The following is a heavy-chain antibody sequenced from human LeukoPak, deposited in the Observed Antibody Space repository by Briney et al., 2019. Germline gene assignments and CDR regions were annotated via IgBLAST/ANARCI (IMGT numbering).Heavy chain of an antibody. V-gene: IGHV1-24*01. CDR1: GYTLTELS. Sequence: ASVTVSCKVSGYTLTELSMHWVRQAPGKGLEWMGGFDPEDGETIYAQKFQGRVTMTEDASTGTAYMELGSLRSEDTAVYYCATGLAVAGKFDYWGQGTLVTVSS. CDR3: ATGLAVAGKFDY. CDR2: FDPEDGET. J-gene: IGHJ4*02. D-gene: IGHD6-19*01.